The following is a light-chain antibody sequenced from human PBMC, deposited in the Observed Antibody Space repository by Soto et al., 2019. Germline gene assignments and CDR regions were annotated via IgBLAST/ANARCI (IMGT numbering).Light chain of an antibody. Sequence: DIQMTQSPSIRSASLGDRVTITCRASQSIRSWLAWYQQKPGKAPKLLIYDAYSLESGVPSRFSGRRSGTEFTLTIAGLQPEDFATYYCQQYESYSPLTFGGGTKV. CDR2: DAY. CDR1: QSIRSW. V-gene: IGKV1-5*01. CDR3: QQYESYSPLT. J-gene: IGKJ4*01.